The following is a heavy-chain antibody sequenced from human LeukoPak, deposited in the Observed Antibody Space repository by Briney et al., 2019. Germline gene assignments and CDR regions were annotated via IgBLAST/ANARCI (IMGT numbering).Heavy chain of an antibody. CDR3: ASPSPHCSSTSCYVNY. CDR2: INPNSGGT. V-gene: IGHV1-2*02. D-gene: IGHD2-2*01. Sequence: ASVKVSCKASGYTFTGYYMHWVRQAPGQGLEWMGWINPNSGGTNYAQKFQGRVTMTRDTSISTAYMELSRLRSDDTAVYYCASPSPHCSSTSCYVNYWGQGTLVTVSS. J-gene: IGHJ4*02. CDR1: GYTFTGYY.